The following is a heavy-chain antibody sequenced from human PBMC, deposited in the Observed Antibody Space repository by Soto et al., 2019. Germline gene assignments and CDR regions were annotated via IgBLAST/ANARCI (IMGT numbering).Heavy chain of an antibody. V-gene: IGHV1-24*01. J-gene: IGHJ3*02. CDR3: ATAAGSGGTMVRGVIEAFDI. Sequence: ASVKVFCKVSGYTLTELSMHWVRQAPGKGLEWMGGFDPEDGETIYAQKSQGRVTMTEDTSTDTAYMELSSLRSEDTAVYYCATAAGSGGTMVRGVIEAFDIWGQGTMVTVS. CDR1: GYTLTELS. D-gene: IGHD3-10*01. CDR2: FDPEDGET.